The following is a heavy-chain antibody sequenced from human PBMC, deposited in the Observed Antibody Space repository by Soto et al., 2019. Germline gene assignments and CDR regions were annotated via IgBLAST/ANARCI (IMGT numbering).Heavy chain of an antibody. CDR1: GFTFSDYY. V-gene: IGHV3-11*06. D-gene: IGHD3-16*01. CDR3: ARERGGGYYYSGMDV. J-gene: IGHJ6*02. Sequence: QVQLVESGGGLVKPGGSLRLSCAASGFTFSDYYMSWIRQAPGNGLEWVSYISSSSSYTNYADSVKGRFTISRDNAKNSLYLQMNSLRAADTAVYYCARERGGGYYYSGMDVWGQGTTVTVSS. CDR2: ISSSSSYT.